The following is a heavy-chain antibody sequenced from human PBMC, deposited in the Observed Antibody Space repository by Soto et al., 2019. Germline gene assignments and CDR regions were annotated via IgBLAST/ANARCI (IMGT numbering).Heavy chain of an antibody. CDR1: GFTFGDYA. J-gene: IGHJ4*02. CDR2: IRSKAYGGTT. Sequence: GGSLRLSCTASGFTFGDYAMSWFRQAPGKGLEWVGFIRSKAYGGTTEYAASVKGRFTISRDDSKGIAYLQMNSLKTEDTAVYYRTGGYCSSTSCYGSRWGQGTLVTVSS. D-gene: IGHD2-2*01. V-gene: IGHV3-49*03. CDR3: TGGYCSSTSCYGSR.